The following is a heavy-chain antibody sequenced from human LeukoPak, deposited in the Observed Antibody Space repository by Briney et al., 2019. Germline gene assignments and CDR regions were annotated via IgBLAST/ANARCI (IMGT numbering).Heavy chain of an antibody. D-gene: IGHD3-16*02. Sequence: PSETLSLTCAVYGGSFSGYYWSWIRQPPGKGLEWIGEINHSGSTNYNPSLKSRVTISVDTSKNQFSLKLSSVTAADTAVYYCAGGLSPRVWGSYRYTPWGQGTLVTVSS. CDR1: GGSFSGYY. J-gene: IGHJ5*02. CDR3: AGGLSPRVWGSYRYTP. V-gene: IGHV4-34*01. CDR2: INHSGST.